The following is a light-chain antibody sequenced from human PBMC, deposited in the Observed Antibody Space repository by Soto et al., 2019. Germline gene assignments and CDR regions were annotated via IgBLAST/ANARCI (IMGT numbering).Light chain of an antibody. V-gene: IGLV7-46*01. J-gene: IGLJ3*02. CDR2: DSS. CDR3: LISYSGVWPWV. CDR1: TGAVTSSHY. Sequence: QAVVTQEPSLTVSPGGTVTLTCASSTGAVTSSHYPYWFQQKPGQAPRPLIYDSSNKHSWTPARFSASLLGGKAALTLSGALPEDEAEYYCLISYSGVWPWVFGGGTKLTVL.